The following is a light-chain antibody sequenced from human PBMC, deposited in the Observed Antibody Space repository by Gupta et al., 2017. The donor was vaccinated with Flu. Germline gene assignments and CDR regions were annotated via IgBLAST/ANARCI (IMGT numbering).Light chain of an antibody. Sequence: EIVLTHSPGTLSLYPGERATLSCRASQSVSGNYLAWYQQKPGQAPRLLIYGASSRASGIPDRFTGSGSGTDFTLTIGRLEPEEFAVYFCQQYGDSSMYTFGQGTKLEIK. CDR2: GAS. V-gene: IGKV3-20*01. CDR1: QSVSGNY. J-gene: IGKJ2*01. CDR3: QQYGDSSMYT.